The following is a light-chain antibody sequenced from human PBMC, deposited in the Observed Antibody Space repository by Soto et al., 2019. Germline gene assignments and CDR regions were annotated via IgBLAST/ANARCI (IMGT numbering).Light chain of an antibody. CDR2: DAS. CDR3: QQYNSYPFT. CDR1: HSISSW. Sequence: DIQMTQSPSTLSASVGARVTITCRASHSISSWSSWYQQKPGKAPKLLIYDASSLESVVPSRFSGSGSGTDFTLSLRSLQPDYFATYHCQQYNSYPFTCGPGTKVHIK. J-gene: IGKJ3*01. V-gene: IGKV1-5*01.